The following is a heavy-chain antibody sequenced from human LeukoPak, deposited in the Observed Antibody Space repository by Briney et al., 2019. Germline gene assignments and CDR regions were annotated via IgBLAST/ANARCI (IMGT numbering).Heavy chain of an antibody. CDR3: ARENLVVPAAFQH. J-gene: IGHJ1*01. V-gene: IGHV4-31*03. D-gene: IGHD2-2*01. CDR1: GGSISSGGYY. Sequence: SETLSLTCTVSGGSISSGGYYWSWIRQHPGKGLEWIGYIYYSGSTYYNPSLKSRVTISVDTFKNQFSLKLSSVTAADTAVYYCARENLVVPAAFQHWGQGTLVTVSS. CDR2: IYYSGST.